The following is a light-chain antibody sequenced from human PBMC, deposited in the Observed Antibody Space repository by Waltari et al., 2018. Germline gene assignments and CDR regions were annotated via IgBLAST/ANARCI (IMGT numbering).Light chain of an antibody. J-gene: IGKJ1*01. CDR3: QHYVSLPVT. CDR2: GAS. Sequence: EIVLTQSPGTLSLSPGERATLPCRASQSVSRALAWYQQNPGQAPRLRIYGASNRATGIPDRFSGSGSGTDFSLIISRLEPEDFAVYYCQHYVSLPVTFGQGTKVEIK. CDR1: QSVSRA. V-gene: IGKV3-20*01.